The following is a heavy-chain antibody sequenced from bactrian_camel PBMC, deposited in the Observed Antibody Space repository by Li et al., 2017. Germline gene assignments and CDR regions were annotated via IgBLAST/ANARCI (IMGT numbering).Heavy chain of an antibody. J-gene: IGHJ4*01. V-gene: IGHV3S40*01. CDR3: AAEGLRFRRALSDYPDCDFNV. D-gene: IGHD4*01. CDR2: ISSESGVNT. CDR1: GFLFWAHD. Sequence: VQLVESGGGLVQPGGSLRLSCAASGFLFWAHDLTWVRHAPGKGFEWVSQISSESGVNTRYVDSVKGRFTISKDNTKNTLYLQMDSLKPEDTGMYYCAAEGLRFRRALSDYPDCDFNVWGQGTQVTVS.